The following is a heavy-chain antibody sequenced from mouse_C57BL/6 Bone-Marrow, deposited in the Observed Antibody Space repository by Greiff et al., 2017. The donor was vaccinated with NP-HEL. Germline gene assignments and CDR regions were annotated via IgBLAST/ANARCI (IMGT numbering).Heavy chain of an antibody. J-gene: IGHJ2*01. CDR1: GFTFSDAW. D-gene: IGHD2-3*01. CDR3: TRRWLLRGFDY. CDR2: IRNKANNHAT. Sequence: EVKLMESGGGLVQPGGSMKLSCAASGFTFSDAWMDWVRQSPEKGLEWVAEIRNKANNHATYYAESVKGRFTISRDDSKSSVYLQMNSLRAEDTGIYYCTRRWLLRGFDYWGQGTTLTVSS. V-gene: IGHV6-6*01.